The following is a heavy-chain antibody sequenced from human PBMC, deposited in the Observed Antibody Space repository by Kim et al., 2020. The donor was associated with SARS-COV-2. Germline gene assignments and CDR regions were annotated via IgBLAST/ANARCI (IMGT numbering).Heavy chain of an antibody. J-gene: IGHJ3*02. Sequence: GGSLRLSCAASGFTVSSNYMSWVRQAPGKGLEWVSVIYSGGSTYYADSVKGRFTISRHNSKNTLYLQMNSLRAEDTAVYYCARAAGVGYRGADAFDIWGQGTMVTVSS. V-gene: IGHV3-53*04. D-gene: IGHD6-13*01. CDR3: ARAAGVGYRGADAFDI. CDR1: GFTVSSNY. CDR2: IYSGGST.